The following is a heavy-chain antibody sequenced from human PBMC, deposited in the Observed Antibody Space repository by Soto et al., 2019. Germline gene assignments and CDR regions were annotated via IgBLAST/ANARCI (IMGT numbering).Heavy chain of an antibody. J-gene: IGHJ6*02. Sequence: QVQLVESGGGVVQPGRSLRLSCAASGFIFSNYDLHWVRQSPGKGLEWVAGIGHDGTNEYFADAVKGRFTISRDNSKNTLFLRMISLRVDDTGVFYCARGARLGELSLAAHFYGMDVWGQGIAVTVAS. CDR2: IGHDGTNE. V-gene: IGHV3-30-3*01. CDR1: GFIFSNYD. D-gene: IGHD3-16*02. CDR3: ARGARLGELSLAAHFYGMDV.